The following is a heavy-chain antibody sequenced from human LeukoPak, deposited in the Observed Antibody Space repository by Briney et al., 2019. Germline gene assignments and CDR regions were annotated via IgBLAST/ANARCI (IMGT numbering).Heavy chain of an antibody. D-gene: IGHD2-8*02. CDR1: GFTFSSYN. J-gene: IGHJ4*02. CDR2: IWYDGSKK. V-gene: IGHV3-33*08. CDR3: AREVPGGRFDY. Sequence: GGSLRLSCAASGFTFSSYNMNWVRQAPGKGLEWVAVIWYDGSKKYYADSVKGRFTSSRDNSKNTLSLQMNSLRAEDTAVYYCAREVPGGRFDYWGQGALVSVSP.